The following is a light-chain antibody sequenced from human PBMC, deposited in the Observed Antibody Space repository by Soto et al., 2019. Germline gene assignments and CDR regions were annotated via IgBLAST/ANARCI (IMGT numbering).Light chain of an antibody. CDR3: VGRTSYPCC. CDR2: AAS. J-gene: IGKJ1*01. CDR1: EGIRKD. Sequence: PRSMSLTKQDRVTIACRASEGIRKDLGGYQQKPGKAPKRLIYAASSLQSGVPSRFMGSGSGTAFTLTISVLYFKHLAAYDFVGRTSYPCCIGQ. V-gene: IGKV1-17*01.